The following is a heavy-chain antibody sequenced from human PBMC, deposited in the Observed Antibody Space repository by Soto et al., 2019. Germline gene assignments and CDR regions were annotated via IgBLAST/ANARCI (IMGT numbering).Heavy chain of an antibody. CDR1: GFIFRIYD. Sequence: GGSLRLSCATSGFIFRIYDMSWVRQAPGKGLEWVSGISPTGGTTYYADSVKGGFTISRDNSGHTLFLTLKSLRVDDTAIYYFAKLARELSTPQRYFDSWGRGALVPVS. CDR2: ISPTGGTT. J-gene: IGHJ4*02. CDR3: AKLARELSTPQRYFDS. V-gene: IGHV3-23*01.